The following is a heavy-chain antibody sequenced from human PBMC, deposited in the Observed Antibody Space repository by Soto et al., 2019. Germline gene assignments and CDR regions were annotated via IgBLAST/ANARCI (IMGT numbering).Heavy chain of an antibody. CDR3: ARGDSSSWYLLDY. J-gene: IGHJ4*02. CDR1: GGTFSSYT. D-gene: IGHD6-13*01. CDR2: IIPILGIA. Sequence: QVQLVQSGAEVKKPGSSVKVSCKASGGTFSSYTISWVRQAPGQGLEWMGRIIPILGIANYAQKFQGRVTITADKSTSTAYMELSSLRSEDKAVYYCARGDSSSWYLLDYWGQGTLVTVSS. V-gene: IGHV1-69*02.